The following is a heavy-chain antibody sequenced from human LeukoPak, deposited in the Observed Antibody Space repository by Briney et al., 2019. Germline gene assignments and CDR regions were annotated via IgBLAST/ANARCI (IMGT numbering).Heavy chain of an antibody. CDR2: INPSGGST. Sequence: ASVKVSCMASGYTFTSYYMHWLRQAPGQGLEWMGIINPSGGSTSYAQKFQGRVTMTRDTSTSTVYMELSSLRSEDTAVYYCASSGYDILTGFLSLDYWGQGTLVTVSS. CDR3: ASSGYDILTGFLSLDY. CDR1: GYTFTSYY. V-gene: IGHV1-46*01. J-gene: IGHJ4*02. D-gene: IGHD3-9*01.